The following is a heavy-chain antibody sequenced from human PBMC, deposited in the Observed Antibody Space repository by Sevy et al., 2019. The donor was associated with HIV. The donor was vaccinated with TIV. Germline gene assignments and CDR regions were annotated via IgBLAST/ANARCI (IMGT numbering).Heavy chain of an antibody. D-gene: IGHD6-19*01. CDR1: GFTISSNY. CDR2: IYGNHST. J-gene: IGHJ4*02. V-gene: IGHV3-53*01. CDR3: ARGEQWLSFNH. Sequence: GGSLRLSCAASGFTISSNYLSWVRQVPGKGLEWVSVIYGNHSTYYADFVKGRFTISRDNSKNTLYLQMNSLRAEDTAIYYCARGEQWLSFNHWGQGTLVTVSS.